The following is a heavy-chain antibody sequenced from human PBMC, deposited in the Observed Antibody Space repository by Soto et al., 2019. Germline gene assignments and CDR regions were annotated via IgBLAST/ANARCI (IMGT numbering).Heavy chain of an antibody. D-gene: IGHD2-21*02. Sequence: ASVKVSCKASGYTFTSYGISWVRQAPGQGLEWMGWISAYNGNTNYAQKLQGRVTMTTDTSTSTAYMELRSLRSDDTAVYYCAREAHGRRLLETLPDNYFAIDTWGQGAT. CDR3: AREAHGRRLLETLPDNYFAIDT. CDR1: GYTFTSYG. CDR2: ISAYNGNT. J-gene: IGHJ6*02. V-gene: IGHV1-18*04.